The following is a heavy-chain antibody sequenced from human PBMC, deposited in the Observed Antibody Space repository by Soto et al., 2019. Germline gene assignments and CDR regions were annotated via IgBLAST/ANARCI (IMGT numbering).Heavy chain of an antibody. CDR3: ARSGTGRYVMDV. V-gene: IGHV4-30-4*01. CDR1: GGSISSGDYY. D-gene: IGHD3-10*01. CDR2: IHYSGST. J-gene: IGHJ6*02. Sequence: SETLSLTCTVSGGSISSGDYYWSWIRQPPGKGLEWIGYIHYSGSTYSNPSLKSRVTKSLDTSKNQFSLKLSSVTAADTAVYYCARSGTGRYVMDVWGQGTTFS.